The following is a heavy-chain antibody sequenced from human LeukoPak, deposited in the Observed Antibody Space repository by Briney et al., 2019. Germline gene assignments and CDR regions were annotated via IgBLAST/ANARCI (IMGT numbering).Heavy chain of an antibody. CDR2: IYPGDSDV. J-gene: IGHJ3*02. CDR1: GYSFASSW. D-gene: IGHD3-9*01. V-gene: IGHV5-51*01. CDR3: ARRTNFDSFPSARPNDAFDI. Sequence: GESLNISCKGSGYSFASSWIGWVRQMPGKGLEWMGTIYPGDSDVKYSPSFQGQVTISADKSIATAYLQRRSLKASDTALYYCARRTNFDSFPSARPNDAFDIWGQGTTVTV.